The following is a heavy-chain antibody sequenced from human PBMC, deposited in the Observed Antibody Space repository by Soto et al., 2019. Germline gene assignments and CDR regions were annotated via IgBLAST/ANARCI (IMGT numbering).Heavy chain of an antibody. CDR3: ARVLLWFGDPTAAFDI. V-gene: IGHV1-3*01. J-gene: IGHJ3*02. CDR1: GYTYTSYA. CDR2: INAGNGNT. Sequence: ASVKVSFKAPGYTYTSYAMHWVLQAPRQMVECMGWINAGNGNTKYSQKFQGRVTITRDTSVSTAYMELSSLRSEDTAVYYRARVLLWFGDPTAAFDIWGQGTMVTVSS. D-gene: IGHD3-10*01.